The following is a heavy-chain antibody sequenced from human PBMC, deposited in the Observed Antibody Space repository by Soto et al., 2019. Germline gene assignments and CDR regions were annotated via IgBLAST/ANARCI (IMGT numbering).Heavy chain of an antibody. CDR1: GFTFSSYS. Sequence: LRLSCAASGFTFSSYSIHWVRQAPGKGLEWVAVISYDGSNKYYADSVKGRFTISRDNSKNTLYLQMSSLRAEDTAVYYCARDRIAAAGIGIFDYWGQGTLVTVSS. CDR3: ARDRIAAAGIGIFDY. J-gene: IGHJ4*02. D-gene: IGHD6-13*01. CDR2: ISYDGSNK. V-gene: IGHV3-30-3*01.